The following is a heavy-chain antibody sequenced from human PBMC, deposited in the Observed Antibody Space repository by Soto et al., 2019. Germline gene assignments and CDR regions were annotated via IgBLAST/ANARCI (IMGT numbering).Heavy chain of an antibody. D-gene: IGHD3-3*01. CDR2: INPSGGST. CDR3: ARASYYDFWSGYFDYFDY. V-gene: IGHV1-46*01. CDR1: GYTFTAYY. Sequence: EASVKVSCKASGYTFTAYYLYWVRQAPGQGLEWMGIINPSGGSTNYAQKFQGRVTMTRDTSTSTVYMELSSLRSEDTAVYYCARASYYDFWSGYFDYFDYWGQGTLVTVSS. J-gene: IGHJ4*02.